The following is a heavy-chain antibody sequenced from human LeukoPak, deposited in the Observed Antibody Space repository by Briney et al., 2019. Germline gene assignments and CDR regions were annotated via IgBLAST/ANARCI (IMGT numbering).Heavy chain of an antibody. CDR2: IYSSGVT. J-gene: IGHJ5*02. V-gene: IGHV4-61*01. CDR3: ARATYYDFRFDP. Sequence: SETLSLTCTVSGGSVSSGTYYWSWIRQPPGGGLEWVGYIYSSGVTYYNTSLKSRVTISADTSKNQFSLNLSSVTAADTAVYYCARATYYDFRFDPWGQGTLVTVSS. CDR1: GGSVSSGTYY. D-gene: IGHD3-3*01.